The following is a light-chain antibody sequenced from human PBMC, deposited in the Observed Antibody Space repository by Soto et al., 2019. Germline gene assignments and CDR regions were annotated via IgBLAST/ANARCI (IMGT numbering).Light chain of an antibody. Sequence: EIVMTQYPDTLSVSPGETVTLSCRARQSVRTNLAWYQHKPGQSPRLLIYGASNRASGFPARFSGSGSGTEFTLTIRSLQSEDFAVYYCQQYNDNWPTFGQRTKVDIK. J-gene: IGKJ1*01. CDR2: GAS. CDR3: QQYNDNWPT. V-gene: IGKV3-15*01. CDR1: QSVRTN.